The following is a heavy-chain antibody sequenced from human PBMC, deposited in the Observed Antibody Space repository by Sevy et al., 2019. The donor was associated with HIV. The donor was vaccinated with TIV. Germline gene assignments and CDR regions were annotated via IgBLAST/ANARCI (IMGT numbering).Heavy chain of an antibody. CDR1: GYTVTKLS. CDR2: FDPEDGKT. J-gene: IGHJ4*02. CDR3: AITKDYYDNSGYPFDY. D-gene: IGHD3-22*01. Sequence: ASVKVSCKVSGYTVTKLSMHWVQQAPGKGLEWMGTFDPEDGKTIYAQKFQGRVTMTEDTSIDTAYMELSSLRSEDTAVFYCAITKDYYDNSGYPFDYWGQRTLVTVSS. V-gene: IGHV1-24*01.